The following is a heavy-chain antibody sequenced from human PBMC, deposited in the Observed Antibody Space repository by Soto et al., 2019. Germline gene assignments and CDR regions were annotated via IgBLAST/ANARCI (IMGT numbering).Heavy chain of an antibody. CDR2: ISSSSSYI. CDR3: ARGHNPLWFGEFDY. CDR1: GFTFSSYS. D-gene: IGHD3-10*01. Sequence: EVQLVESGGGLVKPGGSLRLSCAASGFTFSSYSMNWVRQAPGKGLEWVSSISSSSSYIYYADSVKGRFTISRDNAKNSLYRQMNSLRAEDTAVYYCARGHNPLWFGEFDYWGQGTLVTVSS. V-gene: IGHV3-21*01. J-gene: IGHJ4*02.